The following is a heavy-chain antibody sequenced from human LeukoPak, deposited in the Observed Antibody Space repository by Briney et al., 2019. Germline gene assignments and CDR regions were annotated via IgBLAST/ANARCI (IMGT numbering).Heavy chain of an antibody. CDR3: ARTGKFDS. CDR1: GFTFSNYW. CDR2: IKTDGSET. V-gene: IGHV3-7*05. Sequence: PGGSLRLSCAASGFTFSNYWMNWVRQAPGKGLEWVANIKTDGSETYYVDSVKGRFTTSRDNAKNSVYLQMNSLRAEDTAIYYCARTGKFDSWGQGTLVTVSS. J-gene: IGHJ5*01.